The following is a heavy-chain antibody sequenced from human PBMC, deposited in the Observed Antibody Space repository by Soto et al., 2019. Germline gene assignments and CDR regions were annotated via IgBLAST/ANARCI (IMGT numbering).Heavy chain of an antibody. V-gene: IGHV3-23*01. D-gene: IGHD1-1*01. Sequence: EVQLLESGGGLVQPGGSLRLSCTAYGYSLSTYGVTWVRQAPGKGLEWVSGVSGGSGTTHYADSVKGRFTITTDNSENTVYLQMNSLGVEVTAVYYCAKWNGYWDHWGQGTLVTVS. CDR2: VSGGSGTT. CDR1: GYSLSTYG. CDR3: AKWNGYWDH. J-gene: IGHJ4*02.